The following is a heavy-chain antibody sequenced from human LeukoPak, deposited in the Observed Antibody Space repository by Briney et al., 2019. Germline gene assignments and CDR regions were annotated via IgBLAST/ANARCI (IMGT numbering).Heavy chain of an antibody. D-gene: IGHD2-2*01. CDR3: ARVTGTSAILY. CDR1: GGSISGYY. CDR2: IYSNGNT. Sequence: SETQSLTCTVSGGSISGYYWIWIRQPPGKGLEWIGYIYSNGNTKYNPSLKSRSTISVDTSKNQFSLKLSSMTAADTAVYYCARVTGTSAILYWGPGTLVTASS. V-gene: IGHV4-59*01. J-gene: IGHJ4*02.